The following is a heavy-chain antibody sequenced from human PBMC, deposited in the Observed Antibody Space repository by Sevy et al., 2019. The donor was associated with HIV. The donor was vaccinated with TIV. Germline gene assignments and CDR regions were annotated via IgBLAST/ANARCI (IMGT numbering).Heavy chain of an antibody. V-gene: IGHV4-59*01. D-gene: IGHD2-15*01. CDR1: GGAISSYY. J-gene: IGHJ3*02. Sequence: SETLSLTCTVSGGAISSYYWSWIRQPPGKGLEWIGYIYYSGSTNYNPSLKSRVTISVDTSKNQFSLKLSSVTAADTAVYYCARSRGYCSGGSCYSGLYGYVYAFDIWGQWTMVTVSS. CDR3: ARSRGYCSGGSCYSGLYGYVYAFDI. CDR2: IYYSGST.